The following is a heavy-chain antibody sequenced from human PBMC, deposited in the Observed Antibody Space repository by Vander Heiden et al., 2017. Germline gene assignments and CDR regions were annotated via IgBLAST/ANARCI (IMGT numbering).Heavy chain of an antibody. V-gene: IGHV1-69*01. CDR3: ARDTAEQLGSKYYYYGMDV. Sequence: QVQLVQSGAEVKKPGSSVKVSCKASGGTFSSYAISWVRQAPGQGLEWMGGIIPIFGTANYAQKFQGRVTITADESTSTAYMELSSLRSEDTAVYYCARDTAEQLGSKYYYYGMDVWGQGTTVTVSS. CDR2: IIPIFGTA. J-gene: IGHJ6*02. D-gene: IGHD3-16*01. CDR1: GGTFSSYA.